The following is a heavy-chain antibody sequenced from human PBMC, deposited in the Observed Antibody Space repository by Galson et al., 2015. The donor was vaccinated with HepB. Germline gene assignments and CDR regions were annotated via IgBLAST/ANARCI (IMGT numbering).Heavy chain of an antibody. CDR2: IRYDGSNK. CDR3: AKVSPVIAVAGTYRAHYYYYMDV. D-gene: IGHD6-19*01. CDR1: GFTFSSYG. Sequence: SLRLSCAASGFTFSSYGMHWVRQAPGKGLEWVAFIRYDGSNKYYADSVKGRFTISRDNSKNTLYLQMNSLRAEDTAVYYCAKVSPVIAVAGTYRAHYYYYMDVWGKGTTVTVSS. V-gene: IGHV3-30*02. J-gene: IGHJ6*03.